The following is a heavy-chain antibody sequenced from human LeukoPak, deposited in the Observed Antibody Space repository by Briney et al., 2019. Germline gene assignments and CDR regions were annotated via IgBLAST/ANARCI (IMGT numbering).Heavy chain of an antibody. J-gene: IGHJ3*02. CDR1: GGSVSSGSYY. D-gene: IGHD2-8*01. V-gene: IGHV4-61*01. CDR2: IYYSGST. Sequence: SETLSLTCTVSGGSVSSGSYYWSWLRQPPGKELEWIGYIYYSGSTNSNPSLKSRVTISVDTSKSQFSLKLRSVTTADTALYYCTRSTNLEALDIWGQGTMVTVSS. CDR3: TRSTNLEALDI.